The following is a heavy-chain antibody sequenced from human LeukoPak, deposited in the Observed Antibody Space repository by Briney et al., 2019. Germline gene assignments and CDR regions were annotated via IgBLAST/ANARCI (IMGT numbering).Heavy chain of an antibody. CDR1: GYSFTSYW. V-gene: IGHV5-51*01. Sequence: GESLKISCQGSGYSFTSYWIAWVRQMPGKGLEFMGIIYPADSDTRYSPSFQGQVTISADKSISTAYLQWSSLKASDTAMYYCARLTGRDIVVVPVPFDPWGQGTLVTVSS. CDR2: IYPADSDT. CDR3: ARLTGRDIVVVPVPFDP. J-gene: IGHJ5*02. D-gene: IGHD2-2*01.